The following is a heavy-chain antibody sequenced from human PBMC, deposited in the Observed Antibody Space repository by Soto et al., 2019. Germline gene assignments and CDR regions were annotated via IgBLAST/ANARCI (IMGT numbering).Heavy chain of an antibody. Sequence: GGSLRLSCAASGFTFSTYSMNWVRQAPGKGLEWVSFISNSNKYIYYADSVKGRFTISRDNAENSLYLQMNSLRAEDTAVYYCARDRSDYGAYDYWGQGTLVTVSS. CDR3: ARDRSDYGAYDY. V-gene: IGHV3-21*01. CDR1: GFTFSTYS. D-gene: IGHD4-17*01. CDR2: ISNSNKYI. J-gene: IGHJ4*02.